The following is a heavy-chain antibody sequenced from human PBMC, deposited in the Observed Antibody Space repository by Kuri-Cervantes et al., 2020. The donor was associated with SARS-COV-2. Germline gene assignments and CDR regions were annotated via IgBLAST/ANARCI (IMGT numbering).Heavy chain of an antibody. J-gene: IGHJ4*02. CDR1: GFTFSNAW. CDR3: ARDNSAYYDFWSGYYNYFDY. Sequence: GESLKISCAASGFTFSNAWMNWVRQAPGKGLEWVSSISSSSSYIFYADSVKGRFTISRDNAKNSLSLQMNSLRAEDTAVYYCARDNSAYYDFWSGYYNYFDYWGQGTLVTVSS. CDR2: ISSSSSYI. D-gene: IGHD3-3*01. V-gene: IGHV3-21*01.